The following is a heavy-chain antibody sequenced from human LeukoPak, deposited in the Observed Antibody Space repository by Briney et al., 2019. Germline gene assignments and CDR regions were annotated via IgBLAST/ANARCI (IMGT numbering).Heavy chain of an antibody. CDR3: AKARRLDY. CDR2: INHSGST. V-gene: IGHV4-34*01. J-gene: IGHJ4*02. CDR1: GGPFSGYY. Sequence: SETLSLTCAVYGGPFSGYYWSWIRQPPGKGLEWIGEINHSGSTNYNPSLKSRVTISVDTSKNQFSLKLSSVTAADTAVYYCAKARRLDYWGQGTLVTVSS.